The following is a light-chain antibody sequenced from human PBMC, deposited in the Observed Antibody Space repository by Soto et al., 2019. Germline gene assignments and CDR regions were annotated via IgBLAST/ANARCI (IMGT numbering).Light chain of an antibody. J-gene: IGKJ1*01. CDR1: QTISSW. V-gene: IGKV1-5*03. CDR2: KAS. Sequence: HIIHSGAGTSTSVGDRLNIACPASQTISSWLAWYQQKPGKAPKLLIYKASTLKSGVPSRFSGSRSGTEFTLTISSLQPDDFATYYCQHYNSYSETFGQGTKVDIK. CDR3: QHYNSYSET.